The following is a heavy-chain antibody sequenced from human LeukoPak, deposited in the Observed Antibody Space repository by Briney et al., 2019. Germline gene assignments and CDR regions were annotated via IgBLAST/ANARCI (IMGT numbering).Heavy chain of an antibody. D-gene: IGHD2-2*01. J-gene: IGHJ6*03. CDR3: ARDSPLYCSSTSCYREAYMDV. V-gene: IGHV4-59*11. Sequence: SETLSPTCTVSGGSISSHYWSWIRQPPGRGLEWIGYIYYSGSTNYNPSLKSRVTISVDTSKNQFSLKLSSVTAADTAVYYCARDSPLYCSSTSCYREAYMDVWGKGTTVTVSS. CDR1: GGSISSHY. CDR2: IYYSGST.